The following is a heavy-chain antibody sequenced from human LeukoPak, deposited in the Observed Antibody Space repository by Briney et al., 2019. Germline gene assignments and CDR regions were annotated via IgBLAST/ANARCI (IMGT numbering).Heavy chain of an antibody. CDR2: ISSSGSTI. CDR1: GFTFSDYY. J-gene: IGHJ4*02. D-gene: IGHD1/OR15-1a*01. V-gene: IGHV3-11*04. Sequence: GGSLRLSCAASGFTFSDYYMSWIPQAPGKGLEWVSYISSSGSTIYYADSVKGRFTISRDNAKNTLYLQMNSLRAEDTAVYYCARVFENINLKYYFDYWGQGTLVTVSS. CDR3: ARVFENINLKYYFDY.